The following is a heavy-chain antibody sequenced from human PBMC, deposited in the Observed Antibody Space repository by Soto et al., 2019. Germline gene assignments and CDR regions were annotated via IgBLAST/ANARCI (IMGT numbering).Heavy chain of an antibody. J-gene: IGHJ4*02. CDR1: GYTFSSYY. CDR3: ARGLSSLDY. CDR2: INPSGGAT. Sequence: ASVKVSCKASGYTFSSYYIHWVRQAPGQGLEWMGIINPSGGATSYAQKFKGRVTMTRDTSASTVYMELSSLRSEDTTVYYCARGLSSLDYWGQGTRVTVSS. V-gene: IGHV1-46*01.